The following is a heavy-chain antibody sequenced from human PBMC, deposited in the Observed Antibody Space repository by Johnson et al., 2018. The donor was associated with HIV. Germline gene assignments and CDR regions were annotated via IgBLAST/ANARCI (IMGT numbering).Heavy chain of an antibody. Sequence: DVQLVESGGGLVQPGGSLRLSCAASGFTFTYYDMHWVRQATGKGLEWVSGIGTAGDTYYPGSVKGRFTISRENAKNSLYLQMNSLRAGDTAVYYCARWLQFYDAFDIWGQGTMVTVSS. CDR3: ARWLQFYDAFDI. CDR1: GFTFTYYD. CDR2: IGTAGDT. V-gene: IGHV3-13*01. J-gene: IGHJ3*02. D-gene: IGHD5-24*01.